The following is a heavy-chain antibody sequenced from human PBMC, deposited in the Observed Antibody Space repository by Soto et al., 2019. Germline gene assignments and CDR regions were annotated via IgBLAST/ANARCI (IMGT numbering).Heavy chain of an antibody. CDR1: GGTFSSYA. Sequence: QVQLVQSGAEVKKPGSSVKVSCKASGGTFSSYAISWVRQAPGQGLEWMGGIIPIFGTANYAQKVQGRGTITADKSTSTAYMELSSLRSDDTAVYYCARQQLAKKLYYFDYWGQGTLVTVSS. D-gene: IGHD6-13*01. J-gene: IGHJ4*02. V-gene: IGHV1-69*06. CDR2: IIPIFGTA. CDR3: ARQQLAKKLYYFDY.